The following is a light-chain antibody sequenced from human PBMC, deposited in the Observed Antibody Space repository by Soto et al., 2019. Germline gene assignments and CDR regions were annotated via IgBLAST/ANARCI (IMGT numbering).Light chain of an antibody. J-gene: IGKJ1*01. CDR1: QSISRY. CDR2: AAS. Sequence: IQMTQSPSSLSASVGDRVTITCRASQSISRYLNWYQQKPGKAPKLLIYAASTLQSGVPSRFSGSGAGTDFILTISSLQREDFATYYCQQSYNTASFGQGTKVDI. V-gene: IGKV1-39*01. CDR3: QQSYNTAS.